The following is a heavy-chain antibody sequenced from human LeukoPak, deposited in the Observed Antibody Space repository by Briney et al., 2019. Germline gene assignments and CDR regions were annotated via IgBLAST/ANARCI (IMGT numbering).Heavy chain of an antibody. CDR1: GYTFTSYD. D-gene: IGHD2-2*02. V-gene: IGHV1-8*01. CDR3: ARLFIVVVPAAILPLYYYYGMDV. CDR2: MNPNSGNT. J-gene: IGHJ6*02. Sequence: GASVKVSCKASGYTFTSYDINWVRQAPGQGLEWMGWMNPNSGNTGYAQKFQGRVTMTRNTSISTAYMELSSLRSEDTAVYYCARLFIVVVPAAILPLYYYYGMDVWGQGTTVTVSS.